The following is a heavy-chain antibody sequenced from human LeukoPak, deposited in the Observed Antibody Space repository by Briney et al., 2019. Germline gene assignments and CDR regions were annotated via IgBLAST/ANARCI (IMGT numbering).Heavy chain of an antibody. CDR2: VSGNGGST. J-gene: IGHJ4*02. Sequence: GGSLRLSCAASGFTFSSYAMSWVRQAPGKGLEWVSAVSGNGGSTYYADSVKGRFTISRDNSKNTLYLQMNSLRAEDTAVYYCAKAEQWLVGYFDYWGQGTLVTVSS. CDR3: AKAEQWLVGYFDY. V-gene: IGHV3-23*01. CDR1: GFTFSSYA. D-gene: IGHD6-19*01.